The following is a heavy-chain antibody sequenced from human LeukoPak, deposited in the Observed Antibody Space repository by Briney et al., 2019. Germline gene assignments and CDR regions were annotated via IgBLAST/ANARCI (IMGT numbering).Heavy chain of an antibody. Sequence: AGGSLRLSCAASGFTFSSYAMSWVRQAPGKGLEWVSAISGSGGSTYYADSLKGRFTISRDNSKNTLYLQMNSLRAEDTAVYYCAKGRLLWFGEYSYNWFDPWGQGTLVTVSS. CDR1: GFTFSSYA. CDR3: AKGRLLWFGEYSYNWFDP. V-gene: IGHV3-23*01. D-gene: IGHD3-10*01. CDR2: ISGSGGST. J-gene: IGHJ5*02.